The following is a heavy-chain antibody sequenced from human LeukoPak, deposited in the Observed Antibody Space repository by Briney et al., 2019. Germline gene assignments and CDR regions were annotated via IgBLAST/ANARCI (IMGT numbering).Heavy chain of an antibody. CDR3: ARALTTSTTVTTGY. J-gene: IGHJ4*02. CDR2: INSDGSST. CDR1: GFTFSSYW. D-gene: IGHD4-17*01. Sequence: GGSLRLSYAASGFTFSSYWMHWVRQAPGKGLVWVSRINSDGSSTNYADSVKGRFTISRDNAKNTLYLQMDSLRAEDTAVYYCARALTTSTTVTTGYWGQGILVTVSS. V-gene: IGHV3-74*01.